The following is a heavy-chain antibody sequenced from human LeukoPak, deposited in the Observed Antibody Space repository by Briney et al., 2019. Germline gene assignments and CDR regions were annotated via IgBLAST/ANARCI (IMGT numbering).Heavy chain of an antibody. CDR3: AKEMDPYGSGSYYPYFAFDY. J-gene: IGHJ4*02. Sequence: PGRSLRLSCAASGFTFSSYGMHWVRQAPGKGLEWVAVISYDGSNKYYADSVKGRFTISRDNSKNTLYLQTNSLRAEDTAVYYCAKEMDPYGSGSYYPYFAFDYWGQGTLVTVSS. D-gene: IGHD3-10*01. CDR2: ISYDGSNK. CDR1: GFTFSSYG. V-gene: IGHV3-30*18.